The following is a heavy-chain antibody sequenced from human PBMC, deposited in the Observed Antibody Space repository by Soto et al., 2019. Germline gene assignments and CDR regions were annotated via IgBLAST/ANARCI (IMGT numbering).Heavy chain of an antibody. V-gene: IGHV3-23*01. CDR3: AKDLFGIYYYGSGSYYNHDY. CDR2: ISGSGGST. D-gene: IGHD3-10*01. J-gene: IGHJ4*02. CDR1: GFTFSSYA. Sequence: GGSLRLSCAASGFTFSSYAMSWVRQAPGKGLEWVSAISGSGGSTYYADSVKGRFTISRDNSKNTLYLQMNSLRAEDTAVYYCAKDLFGIYYYGSGSYYNHDYWGQGTLVTVSS.